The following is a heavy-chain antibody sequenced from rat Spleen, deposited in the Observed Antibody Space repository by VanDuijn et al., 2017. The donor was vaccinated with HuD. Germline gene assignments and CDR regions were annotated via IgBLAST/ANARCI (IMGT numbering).Heavy chain of an antibody. CDR1: GFTFSNYG. CDR2: ISPSGGST. J-gene: IGHJ4*01. V-gene: IGHV5-19*01. Sequence: EVQLVESGGGLVQPGRSLKLSCAASGFTFSNYGMHWIRQAPTKGLEWVASISPSGGSTYYRDSVKGRFTISRDNAKSTLYLQMDSLRSEDTATYYCATDSYNYVDYVMDAWGQGASVTVSS. CDR3: ATDSYNYVDYVMDA. D-gene: IGHD1-5*01.